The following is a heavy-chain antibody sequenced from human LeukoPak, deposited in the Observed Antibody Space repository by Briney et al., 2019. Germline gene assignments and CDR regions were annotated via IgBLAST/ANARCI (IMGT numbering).Heavy chain of an antibody. CDR2: IIPIFGTA. Sequence: SVKVSCKASGGTFSSYAISWVRQAPGQGLEWMGGIIPIFGTANYAQKFQGRVTITADESTSTAYMELSSLRSEDTAVYYCAREGNYYGSGSYSYYYYGMDVWGQGTTVTVPS. CDR3: AREGNYYGSGSYSYYYYGMDV. CDR1: GGTFSSYA. V-gene: IGHV1-69*13. J-gene: IGHJ6*02. D-gene: IGHD3-10*01.